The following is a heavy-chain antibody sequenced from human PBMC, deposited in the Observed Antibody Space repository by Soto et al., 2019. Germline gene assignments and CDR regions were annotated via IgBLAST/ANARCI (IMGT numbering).Heavy chain of an antibody. D-gene: IGHD3-10*01. Sequence: GGSLRLSCAASGFNFISYIMNCFRHAPGTGLQSVSSISIGSSYIYYADSVKGRFTISRDHAKNSLYLQMNSLRAEDTAVYYCARSSGGAGKLWNYYGMDVWGQGTTVTVS. CDR1: GFNFISYI. V-gene: IGHV3-21*06. CDR2: ISIGSSYI. J-gene: IGHJ6*02. CDR3: ARSSGGAGKLWNYYGMDV.